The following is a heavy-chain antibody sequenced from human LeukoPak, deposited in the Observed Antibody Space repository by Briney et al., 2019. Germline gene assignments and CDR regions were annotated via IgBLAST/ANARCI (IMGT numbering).Heavy chain of an antibody. Sequence: PSETLSLTCTVSGVSISGHHWTWIRQPPGTGLEWIGYFYDSGDFNYNPSLKSRVTIFMDMSNNQFSLTMSSVTAADTAMYYCARLLRPGGRKSDAFDIWGQGTMVTVSS. CDR2: FYDSGDF. V-gene: IGHV4-59*08. CDR3: ARLLRPGGRKSDAFDI. J-gene: IGHJ3*02. D-gene: IGHD1-26*01. CDR1: GVSISGHH.